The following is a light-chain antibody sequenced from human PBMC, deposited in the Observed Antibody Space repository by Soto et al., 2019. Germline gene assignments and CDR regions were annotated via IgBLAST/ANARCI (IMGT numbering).Light chain of an antibody. J-gene: IGKJ4*01. CDR3: MNAVQTLT. CDR2: SVS. V-gene: IGKV2-28*01. CDR1: QSPLHRNGNIY. Sequence: DIVMTQSPLSLSVTPGEPASISCRSSQSPLHRNGNIYLDWYLQKPGQSPQLLIYSVSFRASGVPERFSGSGSGTDFTLKISRVEAEDVGIYYCMNAVQTLTFGGGTKVEI.